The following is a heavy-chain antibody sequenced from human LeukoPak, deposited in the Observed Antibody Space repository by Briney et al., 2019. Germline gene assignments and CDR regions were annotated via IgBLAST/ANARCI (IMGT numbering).Heavy chain of an antibody. CDR3: ARRSGYFDY. J-gene: IGHJ4*02. CDR2: IYYSGST. Sequence: PSETLSLTCTVSGVSISSYYWSWIRQPPGKGLEWRGYIYYSGSTNYNPSLKSRATISVDTSKNQFPLKLSSVTAADTDVYYCARRSGYFDYWGQGTLVTVSS. D-gene: IGHD3-22*01. CDR1: GVSISSYY. V-gene: IGHV4-59*01.